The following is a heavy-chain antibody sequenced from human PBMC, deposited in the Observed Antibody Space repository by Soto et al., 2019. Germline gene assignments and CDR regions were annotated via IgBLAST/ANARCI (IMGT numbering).Heavy chain of an antibody. CDR3: ASYGFRPLDYYFGMDV. CDR1: GGXXSXXXXX. CDR2: ISYSGST. V-gene: IGHV4-30-4*01. J-gene: IGHJ6*02. D-gene: IGHD3-10*01. Sequence: QVQLQESGPGLVKPSQTLSLTCTVSGGXXSXXXXXXXXXXXXXXXXXXXIGYISYSGSTHYNPSLKSRVTISVDTSKNQFSLKLNSVTAADTALXYCASYGFRPLDYYFGMDVWGQGTTVTVSS.